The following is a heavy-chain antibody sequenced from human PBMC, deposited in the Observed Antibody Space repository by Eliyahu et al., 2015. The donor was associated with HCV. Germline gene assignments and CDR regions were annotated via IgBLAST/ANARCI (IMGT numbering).Heavy chain of an antibody. V-gene: IGHV3-23*01. J-gene: IGHJ4*02. CDR1: GFTFSSYA. Sequence: EVQLLESGGGLVQPGGSLRLSCAASGFTFSSYAMSWVRQAPGKGLEWVSAISGSGGSTYYADSVKGRFTISRDNSKNTLYLQMNSLRAEDTAVYYCAKDWARKWELLPNPFDYWGQGTLVTVSS. CDR2: ISGSGGST. CDR3: AKDWARKWELLPNPFDY. D-gene: IGHD1-26*01.